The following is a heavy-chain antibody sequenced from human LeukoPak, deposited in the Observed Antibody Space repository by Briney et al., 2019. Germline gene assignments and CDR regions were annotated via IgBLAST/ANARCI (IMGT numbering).Heavy chain of an antibody. J-gene: IGHJ4*02. CDR2: IIPIFGTA. D-gene: IGHD2-2*01. CDR1: GGTFSSYA. V-gene: IGHV1-69*01. Sequence: GSSVKVSCKASGGTFSSYAISWVRQAPGQGLEWMGGIIPIFGTANYAQKFQGRVTITADESTSTAYMELSSLRSEDTAVYYCARVTSGYQLPLYYFDYWGQGTLVTVSS. CDR3: ARVTSGYQLPLYYFDY.